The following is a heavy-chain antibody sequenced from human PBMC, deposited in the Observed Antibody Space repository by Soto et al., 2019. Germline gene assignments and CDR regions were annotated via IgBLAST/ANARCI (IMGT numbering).Heavy chain of an antibody. D-gene: IGHD6-19*01. CDR2: ISSSGSTI. Sequence: PGGALRLSCAASGFTFSSYEMNWVRQAPGKGLEWVSYISSSGSTIYYADSVKGRFTISRDNAKNSLYLQMNSLRAEDTAVYYCARDQGEAVAGTVIQYYYYGMDVWGQGITVTVSS. J-gene: IGHJ6*02. V-gene: IGHV3-48*03. CDR3: ARDQGEAVAGTVIQYYYYGMDV. CDR1: GFTFSSYE.